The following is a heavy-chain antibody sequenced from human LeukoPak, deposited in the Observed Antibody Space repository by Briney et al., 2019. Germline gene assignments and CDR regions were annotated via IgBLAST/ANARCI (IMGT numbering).Heavy chain of an antibody. CDR3: AASKSGTTSWPHY. J-gene: IGHJ4*02. CDR1: GGSISSYY. Sequence: PSETLSLTCTVSGGSISSYYWSWIRQPAGKGLEWVGRFSTSGSTNYNPSLKSRVTMSVDTSKNQFSLKLTSVTAADTAVYYCAASKSGTTSWPHYWGQGTLVTVSS. D-gene: IGHD2-2*01. CDR2: FSTSGST. V-gene: IGHV4-4*07.